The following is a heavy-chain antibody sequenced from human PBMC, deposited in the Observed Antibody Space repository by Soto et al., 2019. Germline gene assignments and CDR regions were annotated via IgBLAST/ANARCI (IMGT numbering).Heavy chain of an antibody. J-gene: IGHJ1*01. CDR2: ISGSGGST. CDR1: GFTFSSYA. Sequence: EVQLLESGGGLVQPGGSLRLSCAASGFTFSSYAMSWVRQAPGKGLEWVSAISGSGGSTYYAASVKGRFTISRDNSKNTLYLQMNSLRAEDTAVYYCAKDSRRGYCSGGSCYTGEAEYFQHWGQGTLVTVSS. D-gene: IGHD2-15*01. V-gene: IGHV3-23*01. CDR3: AKDSRRGYCSGGSCYTGEAEYFQH.